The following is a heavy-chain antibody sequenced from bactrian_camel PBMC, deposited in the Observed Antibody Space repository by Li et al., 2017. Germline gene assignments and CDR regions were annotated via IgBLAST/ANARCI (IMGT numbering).Heavy chain of an antibody. CDR2: IYTDGYFGGPRP. V-gene: IGHV3S1*01. J-gene: IGHJ4*01. CDR1: PSIGGYC. Sequence: HVQLVESGGGSVQAGVSLRLSCTVSPSIGGYCMGWFRQAPGKQREGVATIYTDGYFGGPRPYYSDSVKGRFTISQDSSNDTTFLQMNSLKPEDTAMYYCAGTSRGGAWDRSQTYNYWGQGTQVTVS. D-gene: IGHD2*01. CDR3: AGTSRGGAWDRSQTYNY.